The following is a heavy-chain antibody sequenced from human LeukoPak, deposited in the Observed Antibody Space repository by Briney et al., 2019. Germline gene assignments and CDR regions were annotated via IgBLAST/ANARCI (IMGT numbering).Heavy chain of an antibody. V-gene: IGHV3-74*01. CDR2: INGDGSST. J-gene: IGHJ4*02. CDR1: GVTFRSYW. Sequence: GGSLRLSCAASGVTFRSYWMHWVRQAPGKGLVWVSRINGDGSSTSYADSVKGRFAISRDNGKKELYLQMNSLGAEDTAVYYCAVKGGYNDWDAPFDYWGQGTLVTVSS. CDR3: AVKGGYNDWDAPFDY. D-gene: IGHD5-12*01.